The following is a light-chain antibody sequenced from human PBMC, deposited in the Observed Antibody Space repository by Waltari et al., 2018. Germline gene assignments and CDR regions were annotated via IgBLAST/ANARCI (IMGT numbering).Light chain of an antibody. CDR3: ASYTSSNTVI. Sequence: QSALTQPASVSGSAGQSIAISCSGTNSDIGRYNYVSWYQQHPGNAPRLLLYDVSRWPSGDSNRFIGSKSGITASLAISGLQAEDEGDYFCASYTSSNTVIFGGGTRVTVL. J-gene: IGLJ2*01. CDR1: NSDIGRYNY. V-gene: IGLV2-14*03. CDR2: DVS.